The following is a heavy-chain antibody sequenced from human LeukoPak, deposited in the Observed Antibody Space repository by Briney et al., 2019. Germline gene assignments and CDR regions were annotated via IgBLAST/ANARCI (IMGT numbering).Heavy chain of an antibody. CDR1: GFSLSTIGVG. Sequence: SGPTLVKPTQTLTLTCTFSGFSLSTIGVGVGWIRQPPGKALEWLALIYWNDDKRYCPSLKSRLTITKDTSKNQVVLTITNMDPVDTATFFCAHSNFDAFDIWGQGTMVTVSS. CDR2: IYWNDDK. D-gene: IGHD1-1*01. V-gene: IGHV2-5*01. J-gene: IGHJ3*02. CDR3: AHSNFDAFDI.